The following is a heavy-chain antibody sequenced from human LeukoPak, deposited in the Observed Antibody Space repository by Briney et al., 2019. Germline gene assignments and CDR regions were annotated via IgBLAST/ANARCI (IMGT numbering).Heavy chain of an antibody. D-gene: IGHD3-16*01. CDR3: ARATRYYDYVWGSLAFDI. J-gene: IGHJ3*02. V-gene: IGHV3-13*01. CDR2: IGTAGDT. Sequence: GGSLRLSCAASGFTFSSYDMHWDRQATGKGLEWVSAIGTAGDTYYPGSVKGRFTISRENAKNSLYLQMNSLRAGDTAVYYCARATRYYDYVWGSLAFDIWGQGTMVTVSS. CDR1: GFTFSSYD.